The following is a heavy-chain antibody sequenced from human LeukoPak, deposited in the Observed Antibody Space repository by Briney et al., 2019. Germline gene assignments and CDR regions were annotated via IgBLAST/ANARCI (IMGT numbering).Heavy chain of an antibody. CDR1: GGSVGSYY. CDR3: ARSNWYEYFDN. D-gene: IGHD1-20*01. Sequence: SETLSLTCTVSGGSVGSYYWSWIRQPPGKGLEWIGYVYTSGSTNYNPSFKSRVTISADTSKNQFSLRLTSVTAADTALYYCARSNWYEYFDNWGQGTLVTVSS. J-gene: IGHJ4*02. CDR2: VYTSGST. V-gene: IGHV4-4*09.